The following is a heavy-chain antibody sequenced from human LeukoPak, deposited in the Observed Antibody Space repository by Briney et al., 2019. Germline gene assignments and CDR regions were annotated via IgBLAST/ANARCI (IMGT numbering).Heavy chain of an antibody. CDR3: ETAGWELPDDDAFDI. CDR1: GYTLTELS. V-gene: IGHV1-24*01. Sequence: ASVKVSCKVPGYTLTELSMHWVRQAPGKGLEWMGGFDPEDGETIYAQKFQGRVTMTEDTSPDTAFMELSSLRSEDTAVYYCETAGWELPDDDAFDIWGQGTMVTVSS. D-gene: IGHD1-26*01. CDR2: FDPEDGET. J-gene: IGHJ3*02.